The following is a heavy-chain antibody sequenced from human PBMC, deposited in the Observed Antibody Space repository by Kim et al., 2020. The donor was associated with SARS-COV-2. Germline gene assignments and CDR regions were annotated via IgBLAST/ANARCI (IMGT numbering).Heavy chain of an antibody. CDR2: ISYSGRT. J-gene: IGHJ4*02. CDR3: ARLRPSLVVSKD. D-gene: IGHD3-22*01. CDR1: GGSINSNNYY. V-gene: IGHV4-39*01. Sequence: SETLSLTCTVSGGSINSNNYYWGWIRQPPGKGLEWIGSISYSGRTYYNPSLKSRVTISVDTSKNQFSLKLSSVTAADTDVYYCARLRPSLVVSKDWGQGTLVTVSS.